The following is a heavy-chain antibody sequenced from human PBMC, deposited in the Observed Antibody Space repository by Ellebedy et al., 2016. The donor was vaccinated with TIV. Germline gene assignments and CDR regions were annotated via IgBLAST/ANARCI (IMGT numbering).Heavy chain of an antibody. V-gene: IGHV3-11*04. Sequence: GGSLRLXXAASGFTFSDYYMSWIRQAPGKGLEWVSYISSSGSTIYYADSVKGRFTISRDNAKNSLYLQMNSLRAEDTAVYYCARDNPGIRYSYGYELDYWGQGTLVTVSS. D-gene: IGHD5-18*01. CDR2: ISSSGSTI. CDR3: ARDNPGIRYSYGYELDY. J-gene: IGHJ4*02. CDR1: GFTFSDYY.